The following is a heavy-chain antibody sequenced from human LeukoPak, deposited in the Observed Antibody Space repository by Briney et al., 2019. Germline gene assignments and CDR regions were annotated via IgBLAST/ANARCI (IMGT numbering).Heavy chain of an antibody. V-gene: IGHV4-59*01. CDR3: ARGQWLPVFDF. Sequence: PSETLSLTCSVSGGFNTHYYWTWIRQPPGKGLELIGYIYHSGSTNYNPSLNSRVTISVDTSKNHFPLKLSSVTAADTAVYYCARGQWLPVFDFWGQGILVTVSS. CDR2: IYHSGST. D-gene: IGHD3-22*01. J-gene: IGHJ4*02. CDR1: GGFNTHYY.